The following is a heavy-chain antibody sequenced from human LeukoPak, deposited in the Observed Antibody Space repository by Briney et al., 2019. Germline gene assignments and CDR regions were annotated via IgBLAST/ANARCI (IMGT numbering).Heavy chain of an antibody. CDR2: IYPDDSDT. CDR1: GYSFTTHW. D-gene: IGHD3-9*01. CDR3: ARRWGTYDILTGYYRDQDAFDI. J-gene: IGHJ3*02. Sequence: GESLKISCKASGYSFTTHWIGWVRQMPGKGLEWMGIIYPDDSDTAYSPSFQNQVTISADKSIGTAYLQWSSLKASDTAMYYCARRWGTYDILTGYYRDQDAFDIWGQGTMVTVSS. V-gene: IGHV5-51*01.